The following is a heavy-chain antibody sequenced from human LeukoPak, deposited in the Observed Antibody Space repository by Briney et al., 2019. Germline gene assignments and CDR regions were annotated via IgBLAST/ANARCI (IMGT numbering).Heavy chain of an antibody. D-gene: IGHD3-3*01. V-gene: IGHV4-59*01. Sequence: PSETLSLICTVSGGSISSYYWSWIRQPPGKGLEWIGYIYYSGSTNYNPSLKSRVTISVDTSKNQFSLKLSSVTAADTAVYYCARGGLGVVTNYYYMDVWGEGTTVTVSS. CDR3: ARGGLGVVTNYYYMDV. CDR2: IYYSGST. J-gene: IGHJ6*03. CDR1: GGSISSYY.